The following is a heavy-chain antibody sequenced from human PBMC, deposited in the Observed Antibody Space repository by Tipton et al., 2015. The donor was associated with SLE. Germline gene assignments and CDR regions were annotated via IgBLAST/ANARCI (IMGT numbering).Heavy chain of an antibody. CDR3: ARLRVISYCFDY. J-gene: IGHJ4*02. CDR1: GGSISSSSYY. CDR2: IYYSGST. D-gene: IGHD2-21*01. Sequence: TLSLTCTVSGGSISSSSYYWGWIRQPPGKGLEWIGSIYYSGSTYYNPSLKSRVTISVDTSKNQFSLKLSSVTAADTAVYYCARLRVISYCFDYGGQGTLVTVSS. V-gene: IGHV4-39*07.